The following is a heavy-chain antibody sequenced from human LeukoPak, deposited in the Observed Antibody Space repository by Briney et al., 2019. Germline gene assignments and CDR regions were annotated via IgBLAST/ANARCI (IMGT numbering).Heavy chain of an antibody. CDR1: GGSITPNY. J-gene: IGHJ5*02. CDR3: AKMGGHFYDSSTYDPNWFDH. D-gene: IGHD3-22*01. CDR2: VYYSGRT. V-gene: IGHV4-59*01. Sequence: SQTLSLTCTVSGGSITPNYSSWIRHAPQLGMGWIGYVYYSGRTNAGPSLKTRATIPVDMSQTQISLNITSVTAADPALSSCAKMGGHFYDSSTYDPNWFDHWGQGILVTVSS.